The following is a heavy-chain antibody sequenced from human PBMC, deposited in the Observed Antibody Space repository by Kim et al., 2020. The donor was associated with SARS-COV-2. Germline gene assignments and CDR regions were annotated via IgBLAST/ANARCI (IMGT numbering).Heavy chain of an antibody. CDR2: INHSGST. CDR1: GGSFSGYY. Sequence: SETLSLTCAVYGGSFSGYYWSWIRQPPGKGLEWIGEINHSGSTNYNPSLKSRVTISVDTSKNQFSLKLSSVTAADTAVYYCARGQTVATIRGVYYYYGMDVWGQGTTVPVSS. D-gene: IGHD5-12*01. CDR3: ARGQTVATIRGVYYYYGMDV. J-gene: IGHJ6*02. V-gene: IGHV4-34*01.